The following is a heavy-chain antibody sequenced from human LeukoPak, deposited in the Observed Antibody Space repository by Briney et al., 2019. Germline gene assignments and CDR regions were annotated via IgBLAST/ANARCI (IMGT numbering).Heavy chain of an antibody. J-gene: IGHJ4*02. CDR3: ARDLKSAFDY. CDR1: GFIFNSYW. Sequence: PGGSLRLSCAASGFIFNSYWMHWVRQAPGKGLVWVSGVNRDGSYTNYADAVKGRSTISRDNAKNTLYLQMNSLRAGDTAVYYCARDLKSAFDYWGQGTLATVSS. CDR2: VNRDGSYT. V-gene: IGHV3-74*01.